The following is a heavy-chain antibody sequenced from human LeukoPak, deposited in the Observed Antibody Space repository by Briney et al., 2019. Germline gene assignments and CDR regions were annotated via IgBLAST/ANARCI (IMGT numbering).Heavy chain of an antibody. V-gene: IGHV3-23*01. Sequence: QTGGSLRLSCAASGFTFSSYAMSWVRQAPGKGLEWVSAISGSGGSTYYADSVKGRFTISRDNSKNTVYLQMTSLRAEDTAVYYCAKDVVEGQQLDYFDFWGQGALVTVSS. D-gene: IGHD6-13*01. CDR2: ISGSGGST. CDR1: GFTFSSYA. J-gene: IGHJ4*02. CDR3: AKDVVEGQQLDYFDF.